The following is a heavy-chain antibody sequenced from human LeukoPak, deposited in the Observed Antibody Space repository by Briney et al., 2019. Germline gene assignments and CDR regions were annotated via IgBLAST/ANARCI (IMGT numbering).Heavy chain of an antibody. CDR2: IKQDGSEK. V-gene: IGHV3-7*01. Sequence: GESLRLSCAASGFTFSSYWMSWVRQAPGKGLEWVANIKQDGSEKYYVDSVKGRFTISRDNAKNSLYLQMNSLRAEDTAVYYCARVLGVDTAMGGGDYWGQGTLVTVSS. CDR3: ARVLGVDTAMGGGDY. CDR1: GFTFSSYW. J-gene: IGHJ4*02. D-gene: IGHD5-18*01.